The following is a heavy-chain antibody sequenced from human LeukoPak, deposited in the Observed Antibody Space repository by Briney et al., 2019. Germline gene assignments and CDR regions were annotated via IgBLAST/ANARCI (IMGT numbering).Heavy chain of an antibody. CDR3: ARGNVFGLVFGFDY. CDR2: IYYSGST. CDR1: GGSISSSIYY. Sequence: PSETLSLTCIVSGGSISSSIYYWAWVRQPPGKGLEWIGYIYYSGSTNYNPSLKSRVTISVDTSKNQFSLKLSSVTAADTAVYYCARGNVFGLVFGFDYWGQGTLVTVSS. D-gene: IGHD3-10*02. V-gene: IGHV4-61*05. J-gene: IGHJ4*02.